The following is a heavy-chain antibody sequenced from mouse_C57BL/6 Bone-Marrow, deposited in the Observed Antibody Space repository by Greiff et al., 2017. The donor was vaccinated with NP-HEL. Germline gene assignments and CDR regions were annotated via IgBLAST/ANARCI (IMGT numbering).Heavy chain of an antibody. J-gene: IGHJ2*01. D-gene: IGHD1-1*01. Sequence: EVQLVESGAELVRPGASVKLSCTASGFTIKDDYMHWVKQRPEQGLEWIGWIDPENGDTEYASKFRGKATITADTSSNTAYLQLSSLTSEDTAVYYCNSAVVATNDYWGQGTTLTVSA. CDR3: NSAVVATNDY. CDR2: IDPENGDT. V-gene: IGHV14-4*01. CDR1: GFTIKDDY.